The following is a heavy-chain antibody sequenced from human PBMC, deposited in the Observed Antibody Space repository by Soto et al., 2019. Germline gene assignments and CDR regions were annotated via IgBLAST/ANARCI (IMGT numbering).Heavy chain of an antibody. V-gene: IGHV3-23*01. CDR3: VKDLRPNRGWFGP. D-gene: IGHD3-3*01. Sequence: HPGGSLRLSGAASGFNFYNYAMTWVRQAPGKGLEWVSGISGDGTRTYYGDSVKGRFTISRDNSKNTVFLQMNSLRAEDTALYYCVKDLRPNRGWFGPWGQGTRVTVSS. CDR1: GFNFYNYA. J-gene: IGHJ5*02. CDR2: ISGDGTRT.